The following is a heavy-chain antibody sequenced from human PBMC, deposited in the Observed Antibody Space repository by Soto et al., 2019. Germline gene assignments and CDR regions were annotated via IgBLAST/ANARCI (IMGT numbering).Heavy chain of an antibody. V-gene: IGHV3-30-3*01. J-gene: IGHJ4*02. CDR2: ISYDGSNK. CDR3: ASNHDVLLWFGELNY. CDR1: GFTFSSYA. Sequence: QVQLVESGGGVVQPGRSLRLSCAASGFTFSSYAMHWVRQAPGKGLEWVAVISYDGSNKYYADSVKGRFTISRDNSKNTLYLQMNSLRAEDTAVYYCASNHDVLLWFGELNYWGQGTLVTVSS. D-gene: IGHD3-10*01.